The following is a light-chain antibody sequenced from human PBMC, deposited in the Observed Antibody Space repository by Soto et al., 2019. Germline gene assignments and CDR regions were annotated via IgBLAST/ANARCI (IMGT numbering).Light chain of an antibody. CDR2: AAS. V-gene: IGKV1-39*01. J-gene: IGKJ1*01. Sequence: DIQMTQSPSSLSASVGDTVTITCRASQRISTYLNWYQQKPGRAPKLVISAASSLQSGVPTRFSGDGSGTDFTLTISSLQPEDFATYFCQQSSSTLGTFGQGTRV. CDR3: QQSSSTLGT. CDR1: QRISTY.